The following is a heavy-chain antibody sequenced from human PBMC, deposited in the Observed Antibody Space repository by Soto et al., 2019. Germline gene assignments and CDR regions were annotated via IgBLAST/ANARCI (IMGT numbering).Heavy chain of an antibody. Sequence: SETLSLTCNVSDDSLSTYYWSWIRQPAGKGLEWIGRIYASGSTNYNPSLKGRVSMSVDTSKKQFYLRMISVTAADTAMYYCARSAIPRGGWFRPWGQGVLVTVSS. J-gene: IGHJ5*02. CDR1: DDSLSTYY. CDR2: IYASGST. CDR3: ARSAIPRGGWFRP. V-gene: IGHV4-4*07. D-gene: IGHD2-21*01.